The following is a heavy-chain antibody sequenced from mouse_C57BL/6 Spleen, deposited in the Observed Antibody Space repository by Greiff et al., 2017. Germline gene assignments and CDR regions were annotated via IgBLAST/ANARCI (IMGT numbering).Heavy chain of an antibody. J-gene: IGHJ3*01. D-gene: IGHD4-1*01. CDR2: IDPETGGT. Sequence: QVQLQQSGAELVRPGASVTLSCKASGYTFTDYEMHWVKLTPVHGLEWIGAIDPETGGTAYNQKFKGKAILTADKSSITAYMELLSLTSEDSAVYYCTRGDWGAYWGQGTLVTVSA. V-gene: IGHV1-15*01. CDR3: TRGDWGAY. CDR1: GYTFTDYE.